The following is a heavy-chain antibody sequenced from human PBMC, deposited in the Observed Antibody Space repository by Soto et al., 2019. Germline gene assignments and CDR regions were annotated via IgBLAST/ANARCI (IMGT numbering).Heavy chain of an antibody. CDR1: GYTFTSYY. D-gene: IGHD2-15*01. CDR2: INPSGGST. CDR3: ARTEGRWYREGYYYYGMDV. J-gene: IGHJ6*02. V-gene: IGHV1-46*01. Sequence: ASVKVSCKASGYTFTSYYMHWVRQAPGQGLEWMGIINPSGGSTSYAQKFQGRVTMTRDTSTSTVYMELSSLRSEDTAVYYCARTEGRWYREGYYYYGMDVWGQGTTVTV.